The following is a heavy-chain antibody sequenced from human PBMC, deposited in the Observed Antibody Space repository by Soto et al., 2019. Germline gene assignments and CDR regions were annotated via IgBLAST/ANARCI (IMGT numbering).Heavy chain of an antibody. CDR3: ARAPGGIDAFDI. V-gene: IGHV6-1*01. D-gene: IGHD3-16*01. Sequence: PSQTLSITCAISGDSVSRNSAAWHWIRQSPSRGLEWLGRTYYRSKWYNDYAVSVKSRISINPDTSKNQFSLQLNSVTPEDTAVYYCARAPGGIDAFDIWGQGTMVTV. CDR1: GDSVSRNSAA. J-gene: IGHJ3*02. CDR2: TYYRSKWYN.